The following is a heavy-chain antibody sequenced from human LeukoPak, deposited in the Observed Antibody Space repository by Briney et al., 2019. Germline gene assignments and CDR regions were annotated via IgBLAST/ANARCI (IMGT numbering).Heavy chain of an antibody. D-gene: IGHD1-1*01. V-gene: IGHV3-23*01. CDR1: GFTFSNYA. J-gene: IGHJ4*02. CDR3: AKGKTEGGTLAVDY. Sequence: GGSLRLSCAASGFTFSNYAMNWVRQAPGKGLEWVSAISGSGGNTYYADSVKGRLSISRDNSKNTLYLQVNSLRAQEPAVYYCAKGKTEGGTLAVDYWGQGTLVTVSS. CDR2: ISGSGGNT.